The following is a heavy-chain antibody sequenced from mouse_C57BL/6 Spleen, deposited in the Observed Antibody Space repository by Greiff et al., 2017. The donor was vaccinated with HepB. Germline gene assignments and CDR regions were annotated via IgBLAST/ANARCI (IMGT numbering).Heavy chain of an antibody. J-gene: IGHJ3*01. Sequence: QVQLKESGAELARPGASVKMSCKASGYTFTSYTMHWVKQRPGQGLEWIGYINPSSGYTKYNQKFKDKATLTADKSSSTAYMQLSSLTSEDSAVYYCARGPYYDWGQGTLVTVSA. V-gene: IGHV1-4*01. CDR3: ARGPYYD. CDR2: INPSSGYT. D-gene: IGHD1-1*01. CDR1: GYTFTSYT.